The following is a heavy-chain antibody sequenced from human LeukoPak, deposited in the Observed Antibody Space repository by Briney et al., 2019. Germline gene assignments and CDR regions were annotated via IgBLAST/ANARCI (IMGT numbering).Heavy chain of an antibody. Sequence: GGSLRLSCAASGFIFSSRWMSWVRQPPGKGLEWVANIKRDESGEYYLDSVRGRFTISRDNAKNSLYLQMNSLRAEDTAVYYCASLLGDKTIFDYWGQGSLVTVSS. CDR1: GFIFSSRW. D-gene: IGHD1-26*01. J-gene: IGHJ4*02. V-gene: IGHV3-7*01. CDR2: IKRDESGE. CDR3: ASLLGDKTIFDY.